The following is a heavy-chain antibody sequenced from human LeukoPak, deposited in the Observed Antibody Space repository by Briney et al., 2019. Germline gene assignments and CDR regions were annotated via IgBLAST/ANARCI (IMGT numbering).Heavy chain of an antibody. V-gene: IGHV3-23*01. CDR2: ISDSGGNT. CDR3: AKLGYCSSTNCYYYYYYGMDV. CDR1: RXTFSSSA. J-gene: IGHJ6*02. D-gene: IGHD2-2*01. Sequence: GGSLRLSCAASRXTFSSSAMSWVRQAPGKGLEWVSTISDSGGNTFYADSVKGRFTISRDNSKNTLYLQMNSLRAEDTAVYYCAKLGYCSSTNCYYYYYYGMDVWGQGNTVTVSS.